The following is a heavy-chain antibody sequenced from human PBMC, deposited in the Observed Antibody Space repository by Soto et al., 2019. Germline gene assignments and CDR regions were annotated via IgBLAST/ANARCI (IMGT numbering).Heavy chain of an antibody. Sequence: ASVKVSCKASGYTFTSYAMHWVRQAPGQRLEWMGWINAGNGNTKYSQKFQGRVTITRDTSASTAYMELSSLRSEDTAVYYCVRDQDGGYCSSTSCYLRTYYFDYWGQGTLVTVSS. CDR3: VRDQDGGYCSSTSCYLRTYYFDY. D-gene: IGHD2-2*01. CDR1: GYTFTSYA. CDR2: INAGNGNT. J-gene: IGHJ4*02. V-gene: IGHV1-3*01.